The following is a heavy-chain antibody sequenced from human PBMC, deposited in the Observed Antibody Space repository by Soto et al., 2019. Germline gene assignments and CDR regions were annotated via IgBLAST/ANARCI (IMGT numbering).Heavy chain of an antibody. V-gene: IGHV3-30*04. Sequence: QVQLVESGGGVVQPGSSLKLSCVDSGFTFSNYAMHWVRQAPGKGLEWVAIISYDGTIKYYADSVKGRFTISRDNSKNTLYLQMNSLRAEDTAVYYWARDLSGYGYDYWGQGALVTVSS. CDR2: ISYDGTIK. CDR3: ARDLSGYGYDY. CDR1: GFTFSNYA. D-gene: IGHD5-18*01. J-gene: IGHJ4*02.